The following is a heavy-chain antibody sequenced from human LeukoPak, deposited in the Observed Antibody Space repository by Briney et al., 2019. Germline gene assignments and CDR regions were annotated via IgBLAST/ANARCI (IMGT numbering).Heavy chain of an antibody. V-gene: IGHV3-66*01. CDR1: GFTVSSNY. CDR3: ARDWSYYDSSGLSGTISDY. CDR2: IYSGGST. D-gene: IGHD3-22*01. J-gene: IGHJ4*02. Sequence: GGSLRLSCAASGFTVSSNYMSWVRQAPGKGLEWVSVIYSGGSTYYADSVKGRFTISRDNSKNTLYLQMNSLRAEDTAVYYCARDWSYYDSSGLSGTISDYWGQGTLVTVSS.